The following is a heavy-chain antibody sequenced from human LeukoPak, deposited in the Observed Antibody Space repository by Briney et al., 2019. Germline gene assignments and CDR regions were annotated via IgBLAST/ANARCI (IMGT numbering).Heavy chain of an antibody. Sequence: SETLSLTCAVYGGSFSGYYWSWIRQPPGKGLEWIGEINHSGSTNYNPSLKSRVTISVDTSKNQFSLKLSSVTAADTAVYYCARGSSGFSYYYYYCMDVWGKGTTVTVSS. CDR2: INHSGST. CDR1: GGSFSGYY. J-gene: IGHJ6*03. V-gene: IGHV4-34*01. CDR3: ARGSSGFSYYYYYCMDV. D-gene: IGHD6-19*01.